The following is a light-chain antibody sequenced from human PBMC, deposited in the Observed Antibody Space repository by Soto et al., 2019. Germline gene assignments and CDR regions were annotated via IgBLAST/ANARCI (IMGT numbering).Light chain of an antibody. Sequence: QSVLTQPPSASGTPGQRVTISCSGSSSNIGSNTVNWYQQLPGTAPRLLMYSRNQRPSGVPDRFSGSKSGTSASLAISGLQSEDEDDYYCAAWDDSLNGYVFGTGTKVTVL. V-gene: IGLV1-44*01. CDR2: SRN. CDR3: AAWDDSLNGYV. CDR1: SSNIGSNT. J-gene: IGLJ1*01.